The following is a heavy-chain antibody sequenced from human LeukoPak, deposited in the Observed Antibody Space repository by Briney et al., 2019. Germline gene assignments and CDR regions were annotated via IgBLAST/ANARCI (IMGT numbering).Heavy chain of an antibody. V-gene: IGHV3-23*01. CDR1: GSTFSSYA. Sequence: GGSLRLSCAASGSTFSSYAMSWVRQAPGKGLEWVSAISGSGGSTYYADSVKGRFTISRDNSKNTLYLQMNSLRAEDTAVYYCAKGHGYSYGTYYFDYWGQGTLVTVSS. D-gene: IGHD5-18*01. J-gene: IGHJ4*02. CDR2: ISGSGGST. CDR3: AKGHGYSYGTYYFDY.